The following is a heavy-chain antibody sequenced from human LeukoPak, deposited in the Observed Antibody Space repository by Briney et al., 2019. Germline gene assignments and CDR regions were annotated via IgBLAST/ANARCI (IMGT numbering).Heavy chain of an antibody. CDR2: ITYDGFYK. J-gene: IGHJ4*02. Sequence: GSLRLSCAASGFTFRSYGMHWVRQAPGKGLEWVALITYDGFYKYYGDSMKGRFTISRDNSNNTLYLQMNSLRADDTAVYYCAKARISMVRSSDIDDWGQGTLVTVSS. V-gene: IGHV3-30*18. CDR1: GFTFRSYG. CDR3: AKARISMVRSSDIDD. D-gene: IGHD3-10*01.